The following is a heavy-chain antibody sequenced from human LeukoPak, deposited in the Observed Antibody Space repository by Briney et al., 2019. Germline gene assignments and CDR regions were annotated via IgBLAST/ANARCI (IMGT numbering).Heavy chain of an antibody. CDR1: GFTFSSYW. CDR2: INTDGSTT. V-gene: IGHV3-74*01. Sequence: GSLRLSCAASGFTFSSYWMHWVRQTPGKGLVWVSRINTDGSTTTYADSVKGRFTISRDNAKNTLYLQMNSLRADDTAVYYCERDGYHDSSGYFRFDYWGQGTLVTVSS. D-gene: IGHD3-22*01. CDR3: ERDGYHDSSGYFRFDY. J-gene: IGHJ4*02.